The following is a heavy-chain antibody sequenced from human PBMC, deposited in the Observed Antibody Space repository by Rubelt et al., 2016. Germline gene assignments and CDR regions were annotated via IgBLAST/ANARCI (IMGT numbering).Heavy chain of an antibody. CDR2: IYSSGIT. Sequence: QVQLQESGPGLVKPSETLSLTCTVSGGSISSYYWSWIRQPAGKGLEWIGRIYSSGITNYNPSLKSRVIMSVDTSKNQFSLKLSSVTAADTAVYYCVSPGKEEWFSFDYWGQGTLVTVSS. D-gene: IGHD3-3*01. CDR3: VSPGKEEWFSFDY. J-gene: IGHJ4*02. CDR1: GGSISSYY. V-gene: IGHV4-4*07.